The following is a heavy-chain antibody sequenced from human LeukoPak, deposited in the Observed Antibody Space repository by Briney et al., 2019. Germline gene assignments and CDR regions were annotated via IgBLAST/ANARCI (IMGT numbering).Heavy chain of an antibody. CDR3: AKHPERPGYRNNWYVPYFDS. D-gene: IGHD6-13*01. J-gene: IGHJ4*02. V-gene: IGHV3-23*01. CDR1: GFTLRNYD. CDR2: IGYGGSM. Sequence: GGSLRLSCAASGFTLRNYDITWVRQAPGRGLEYVSSIGYGGSMYYGDSVKGRFTISRDNSENTVHLQMTSLRAEDTALYYCAKHPERPGYRNNWYVPYFDSWGQGALVTVSS.